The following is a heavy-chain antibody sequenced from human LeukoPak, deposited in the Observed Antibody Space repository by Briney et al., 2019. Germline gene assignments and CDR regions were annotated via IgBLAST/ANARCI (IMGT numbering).Heavy chain of an antibody. CDR1: GYTFTSYG. CDR3: ALSGSIVGATTSEDYDY. V-gene: IGHV1-18*01. J-gene: IGHJ4*02. CDR2: ISAYNGNT. D-gene: IGHD1-26*01. Sequence: GASVKVSCKASGYTFTSYGISWVRQAPGQGLEWMGWISAYNGNTNYAQKLQGRVTMTTDTSTSTAYMELRSLRSDDTAVYYCALSGSIVGATTSEDYDYWGQGTLVTVSS.